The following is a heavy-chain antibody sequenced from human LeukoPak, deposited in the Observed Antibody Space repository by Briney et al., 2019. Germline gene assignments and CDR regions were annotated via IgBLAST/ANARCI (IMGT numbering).Heavy chain of an antibody. J-gene: IGHJ6*02. CDR1: GYTFTSYY. Sequence: GASVKVSCKASGYTFTSYYMHWVRQAPGQGLEWMGGIIPIFGTANYAQKFQGRVTITADESTSTAYMELSCLRSEDTAVYYCARDRYSSGWYRPVPYYYYGMDVWGQGTTVTVSS. D-gene: IGHD6-19*01. V-gene: IGHV1-69*13. CDR3: ARDRYSSGWYRPVPYYYYGMDV. CDR2: IIPIFGTA.